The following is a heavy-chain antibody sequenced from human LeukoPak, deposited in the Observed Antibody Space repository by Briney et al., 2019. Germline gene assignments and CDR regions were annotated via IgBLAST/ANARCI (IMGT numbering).Heavy chain of an antibody. CDR1: GGTFSSYA. V-gene: IGHV1-69*05. D-gene: IGHD2-2*01. CDR3: AREPAPYCSSTSCRKNWFDP. Sequence: ASVKVSCKASGGTFSSYAISWVRQAPGQGLEWMGGIIPIFGTANYAQKFQGRATITTDESTSTAYMELSSLRSEDTAVYYCAREPAPYCSSTSCRKNWFDPWGQGTLVTVSS. J-gene: IGHJ5*02. CDR2: IIPIFGTA.